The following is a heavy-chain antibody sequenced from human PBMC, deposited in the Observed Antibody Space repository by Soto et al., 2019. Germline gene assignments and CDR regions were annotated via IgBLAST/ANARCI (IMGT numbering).Heavy chain of an antibody. V-gene: IGHV1-18*01. J-gene: IGHJ4*02. CDR1: GYTFTSYG. CDR3: ARDPTGHFIEY. D-gene: IGHD1-1*01. Sequence: QVQLVQSGAEVKKPGASVKVSCKTSGYTFTSYGVAWVRQAPGQGLEWMGWISGYNGNTNYIQKLQGRVTMTTDTSTSTAHMELRSLRSDDTAVYYCARDPTGHFIEYWGQGTLVTVSS. CDR2: ISGYNGNT.